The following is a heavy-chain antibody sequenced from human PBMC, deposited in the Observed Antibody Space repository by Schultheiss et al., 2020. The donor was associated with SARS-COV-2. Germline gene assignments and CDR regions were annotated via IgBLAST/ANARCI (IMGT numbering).Heavy chain of an antibody. Sequence: SETLSLTCTVSGGSISSSSYYWGWIRQPPGKGLEWIGSIYYSGSTYYNPSLKSRVTISVDTSKNQFSLKLSSVTAADTAVYYCARIYASSIAAAGTDYWGQGTLVTVSS. CDR1: GGSISSSSYY. CDR2: IYYSGST. CDR3: ARIYASSIAAAGTDY. D-gene: IGHD6-13*01. J-gene: IGHJ4*02. V-gene: IGHV4-39*01.